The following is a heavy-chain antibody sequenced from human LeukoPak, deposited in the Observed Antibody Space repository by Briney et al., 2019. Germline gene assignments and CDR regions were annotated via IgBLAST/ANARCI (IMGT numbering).Heavy chain of an antibody. CDR1: GFAFSGSA. J-gene: IGHJ5*02. CDR3: TRDSGTYNWFDP. V-gene: IGHV3-73*01. CDR2: IDKKDKGYATAT. Sequence: GGSLKLSCAASGFAFSGSAIHWVRQSSGKGLEWVGQIDKKDKGYATATAYAASVTGRFTISRDDSINTAYLQMKSLRTEDTALYYCTRDSGTYNWFDPWGQGTLVTVSS. D-gene: IGHD1-26*01.